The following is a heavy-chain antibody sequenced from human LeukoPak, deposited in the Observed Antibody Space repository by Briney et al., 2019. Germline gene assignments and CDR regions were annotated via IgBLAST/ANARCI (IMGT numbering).Heavy chain of an antibody. D-gene: IGHD6-13*01. CDR2: IYPGDSDT. V-gene: IGHV5-51*01. Sequence: GESLKISCKGSGYKFNAYWIAWVRQMPGKGLEWMGIIYPGDSDTTYSPSFQGQVTISADKSISTAYLQWSSLQASDTAMYYCARQRSRGYFDYWGQGTLVTVSS. CDR1: GYKFNAYW. CDR3: ARQRSRGYFDY. J-gene: IGHJ4*02.